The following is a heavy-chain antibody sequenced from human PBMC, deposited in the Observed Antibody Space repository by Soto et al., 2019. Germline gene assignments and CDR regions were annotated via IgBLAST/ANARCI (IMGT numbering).Heavy chain of an antibody. V-gene: IGHV1-46*03. J-gene: IGHJ6*02. Sequence: QVQLVQSGAEVKKPGASVKVSCKASGYTFTSYYMHWVRQAPGQGLEWMGIINPSGGSTSYAQKFQGRVTMTRDTSTSTDYMELSSLRSEDTAVYYCARRGSGWYHYYYGMDVWGQGTTVTVSS. CDR1: GYTFTSYY. CDR3: ARRGSGWYHYYYGMDV. CDR2: INPSGGST. D-gene: IGHD6-25*01.